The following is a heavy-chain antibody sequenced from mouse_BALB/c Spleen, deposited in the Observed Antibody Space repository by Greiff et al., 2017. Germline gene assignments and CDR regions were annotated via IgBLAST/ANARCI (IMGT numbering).Heavy chain of an antibody. V-gene: IGHV1S81*02. CDR2: INPSNGGT. Sequence: QVQLQQSGAELVKPGASVKLSCKASGYTFTSYYMYWVKQRPGQGLEWIGEINPSNGGTNFNEKFKSKATLTVDKSSSTAYMQLSSLTSEDSAVYYCTRAHYDGYGPLAYWGQGTLVTVSA. CDR3: TRAHYDGYGPLAY. J-gene: IGHJ3*01. CDR1: GYTFTSYY. D-gene: IGHD2-3*01.